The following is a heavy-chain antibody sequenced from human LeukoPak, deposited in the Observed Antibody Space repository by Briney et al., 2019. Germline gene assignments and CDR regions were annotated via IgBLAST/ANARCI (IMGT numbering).Heavy chain of an antibody. J-gene: IGHJ4*02. Sequence: GGSLRLSCVASGLTFSSYSMNWVRQAPGKGLEWVSYISSSSSTIYYADSVKGRFTISRDNAKNSLDLQMNSLRDEDTAVYYCARARASGRSGFDYWGQGTLVTVSS. V-gene: IGHV3-48*02. D-gene: IGHD2-15*01. CDR2: ISSSSSTI. CDR3: ARARASGRSGFDY. CDR1: GLTFSSYS.